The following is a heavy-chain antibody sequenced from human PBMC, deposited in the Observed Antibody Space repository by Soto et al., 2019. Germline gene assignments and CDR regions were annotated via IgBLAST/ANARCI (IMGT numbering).Heavy chain of an antibody. CDR3: ARTTAVPNTLRSRYFFDY. D-gene: IGHD4-17*01. Sequence: SETLSLTCSVSGGSVSNKTYYWSWIRQPPGKRLEWIGYVYYSGTTNYNPSLKSRVTISVDLSENQFSLRLSSVTTADTALYYCARTTAVPNTLRSRYFFDYWGQGTLVTVSS. CDR2: VYYSGTT. J-gene: IGHJ4*02. CDR1: GGSVSNKTYY. V-gene: IGHV4-61*01.